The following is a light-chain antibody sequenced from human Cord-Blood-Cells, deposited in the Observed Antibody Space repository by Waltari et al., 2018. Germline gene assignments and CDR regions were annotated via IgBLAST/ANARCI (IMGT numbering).Light chain of an antibody. J-gene: IGKJ2*01. CDR2: AAS. V-gene: IGKV1-39*01. Sequence: DIQMTQSPSSLFAFVGERVTITCRASQSISSYLNWYQQKPGKAPKLLIYAASSLQSGVPSRFSGSGSGTDFTLTISSLQPEDFATYYCQQSYSTPYTFGQGTKLEIK. CDR1: QSISSY. CDR3: QQSYSTPYT.